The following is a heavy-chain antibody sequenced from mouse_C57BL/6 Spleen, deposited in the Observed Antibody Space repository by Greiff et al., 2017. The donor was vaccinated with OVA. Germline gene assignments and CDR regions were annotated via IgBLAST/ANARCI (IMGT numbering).Heavy chain of an antibody. CDR3: ARGYYRYAMDY. D-gene: IGHD2-3*01. CDR1: GYTFTSYW. Sequence: QVQLQQPGAELVMPGASVKLSCKASGYTFTSYWMHWVKQRPGQGLEWIGEIDPSDSYTNYNQKFKGKSTLTVDKSSSTAYMQLSSLTSEDSAVYYCARGYYRYAMDYWGQGTSVTVSS. V-gene: IGHV1-69*01. J-gene: IGHJ4*01. CDR2: IDPSDSYT.